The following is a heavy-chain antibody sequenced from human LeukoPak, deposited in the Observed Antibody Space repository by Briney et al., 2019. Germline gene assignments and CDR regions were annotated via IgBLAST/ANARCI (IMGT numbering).Heavy chain of an antibody. Sequence: GASVKVSRKASGYTFTSYYMHWVRQAPGQGLEWMGIINPSGGSTSYAQKFQGRVTMTRDMSTSTVYMELSSLRSEDTAVYYCARVDRGWSYDYWGQGTLVTVSS. V-gene: IGHV1-46*01. CDR2: INPSGGST. CDR3: ARVDRGWSYDY. D-gene: IGHD2-15*01. J-gene: IGHJ4*02. CDR1: GYTFTSYY.